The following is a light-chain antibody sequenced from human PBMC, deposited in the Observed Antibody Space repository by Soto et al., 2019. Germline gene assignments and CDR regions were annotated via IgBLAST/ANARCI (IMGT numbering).Light chain of an antibody. V-gene: IGKV3-15*01. CDR2: GAS. Sequence: IVMTQYPTTLSVSPGEIASLSCRASQSVSSNLAWYHQKPGQAPRLLIYGASTRATGIPARFSGSGSGTEFTLTINSLQSEDFAGYYCQQYNNWPRPLGQGTKV. CDR1: QSVSSN. CDR3: QQYNNWPRP. J-gene: IGKJ1*01.